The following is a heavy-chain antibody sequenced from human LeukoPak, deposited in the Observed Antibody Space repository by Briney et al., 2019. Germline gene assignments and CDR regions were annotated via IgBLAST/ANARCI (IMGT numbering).Heavy chain of an antibody. CDR1: GGSISSSSYY. J-gene: IGHJ5*02. D-gene: IGHD2-2*01. V-gene: IGHV4-39*01. Sequence: SETLSLTCTVSGGSISSSSYYWGWIRQPPGKGLEWIGSIYYSGSTYYNPSLKSRVTISVDTSKNQFSLKLSSVTAADTAVYYCARMNCSSTSCLRREGWFDPWGQGTLVTVSS. CDR2: IYYSGST. CDR3: ARMNCSSTSCLRREGWFDP.